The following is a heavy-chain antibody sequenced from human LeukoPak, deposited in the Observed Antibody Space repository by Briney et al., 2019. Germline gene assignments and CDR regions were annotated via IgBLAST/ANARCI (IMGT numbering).Heavy chain of an antibody. CDR2: IWYGGSNK. CDR3: AKEASTTPYYYYYMDV. Sequence: PGGSLRLSCAASGFTFSSYGMHWVRQAPGKGLEWVAVIWYGGSNKYYADSVKGRFTISRDNSKNTLYLQMNSLRAEDTAVYYCAKEASTTPYYYYYMDVWGKGTAVTVSS. J-gene: IGHJ6*03. CDR1: GFTFSSYG. D-gene: IGHD1-1*01. V-gene: IGHV3-30*02.